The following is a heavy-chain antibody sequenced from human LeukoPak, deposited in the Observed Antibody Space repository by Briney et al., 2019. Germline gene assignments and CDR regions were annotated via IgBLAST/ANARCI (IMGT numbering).Heavy chain of an antibody. CDR3: ARLNEDRYCSGGSCYSNDY. J-gene: IGHJ4*02. CDR1: GYTFTSYY. Sequence: ASVKVSCKASGYTFTSYYMHWARQAPGQGLEWMGIINPSGGSTSYAQKFQGRVTMTRDTSTSTVYMELSSLRSEDTAVYYCARLNEDRYCSGGSCYSNDYWGQGTLVTVSS. V-gene: IGHV1-46*01. D-gene: IGHD2-15*01. CDR2: INPSGGST.